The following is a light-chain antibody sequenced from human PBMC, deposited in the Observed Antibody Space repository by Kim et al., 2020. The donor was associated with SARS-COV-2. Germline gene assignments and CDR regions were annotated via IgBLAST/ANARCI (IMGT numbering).Light chain of an antibody. Sequence: IVMTQSPDSLAVSLGERATINCKSSQSVLSSSNNKNYLAWYQQKAGQPPNLLIFWASTRESGVPDRFSGSGSGTDFTLTISSLQAEDVAVYCCQQYCSPPLTFGGGTKVDIK. CDR1: QSVLSSSNNKNY. CDR2: WAS. CDR3: QQYCSPPLT. J-gene: IGKJ4*02. V-gene: IGKV4-1*01.